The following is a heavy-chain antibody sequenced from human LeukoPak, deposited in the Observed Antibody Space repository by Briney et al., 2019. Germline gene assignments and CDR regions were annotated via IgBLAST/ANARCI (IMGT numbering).Heavy chain of an antibody. Sequence: PGGSLRLSCAASGFTVSNNYMRWVRQAPGKGLEWVSLIHSGGSTYYADSVKGRFIISRDNSKNTLYLQMNSLRAEDTAVYYCSRDRHCIGGTCYGLWGQGTRVTVSS. J-gene: IGHJ4*02. D-gene: IGHD2-15*01. CDR2: IHSGGST. CDR3: SRDRHCIGGTCYGL. V-gene: IGHV3-66*01. CDR1: GFTVSNNY.